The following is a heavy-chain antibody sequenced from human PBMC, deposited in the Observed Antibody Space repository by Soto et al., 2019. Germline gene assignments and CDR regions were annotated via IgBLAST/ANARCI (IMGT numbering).Heavy chain of an antibody. J-gene: IGHJ4*01. CDR2: ISAYNGNT. CDR3: PSTRYSWLPDY. V-gene: IGHV1-18*01. D-gene: IGHD3-9*01. CDR1: FYTFTSYV. Sequence: VKVSSKDSFYTFTSYVMSSVRQAPGQGIEWMGWISAYNGNTNYAQKLQGRVTMTTDTSTSTAYMELGSLISDDTGLYYCPSTRYSWLPDYWG.